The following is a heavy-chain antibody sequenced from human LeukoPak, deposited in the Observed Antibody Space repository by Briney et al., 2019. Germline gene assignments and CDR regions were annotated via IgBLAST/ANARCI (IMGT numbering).Heavy chain of an antibody. CDR3: ARGPFWSGYYDD. V-gene: IGHV3-11*01. CDR2: ISDSGNTI. Sequence: GGSLRLSCAVSGFPFSDYYMSWIRQAPGKGLEWVSYISDSGNTIYYADSVKGRFTITRDNAKNSLYLQVNSLRSEDTAVYHCARGPFWSGYYDDWGQGTPVTVSS. CDR1: GFPFSDYY. D-gene: IGHD3-3*01. J-gene: IGHJ4*02.